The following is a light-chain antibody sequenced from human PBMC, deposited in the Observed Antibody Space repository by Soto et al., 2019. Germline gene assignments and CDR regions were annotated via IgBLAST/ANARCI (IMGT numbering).Light chain of an antibody. Sequence: QSALTQPPSASGSPGQSVTMSCTGTSSDVGGYNYVSWYQQYAGKAPKLMIYEVSKRPSGVPDRFSGSKSGNTASLTVSGLQAEDEADYYCSSYAGSNSWVFGGGTKLTVL. CDR1: SSDVGGYNY. V-gene: IGLV2-8*01. CDR2: EVS. CDR3: SSYAGSNSWV. J-gene: IGLJ3*02.